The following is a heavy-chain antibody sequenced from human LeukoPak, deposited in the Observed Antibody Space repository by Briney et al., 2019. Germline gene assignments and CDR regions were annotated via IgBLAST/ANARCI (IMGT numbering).Heavy chain of an antibody. J-gene: IGHJ4*02. CDR3: ASLYGSGSYYNVPPYFDY. V-gene: IGHV4-38-2*01. D-gene: IGHD3-10*01. Sequence: PSETLSLTCAVSGYSISSGYYWGWIRPPPGKGLELIGSIYHSGSTYYNPSLKSRVTISVDTSKNQFSLKLSSVTAADTAVYYCASLYGSGSYYNVPPYFDYWGQGTLVTVSS. CDR1: GYSISSGYY. CDR2: IYHSGST.